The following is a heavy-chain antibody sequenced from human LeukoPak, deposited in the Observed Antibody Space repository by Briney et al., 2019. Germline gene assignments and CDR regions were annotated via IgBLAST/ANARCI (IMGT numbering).Heavy chain of an antibody. J-gene: IGHJ4*02. CDR2: IKQDGSEK. D-gene: IGHD1-26*01. V-gene: IGHV3-7*01. CDR1: GFTFSDYS. CDR3: ARDLVVGATTILGSDY. Sequence: GGSLRLSCAASGFTFSDYSMSWVRQAPGKGLEWVANIKQDGSEKYYVDSVKGRFTISRDNAKNSLYLQMNSLRAEDTAVYYCARDLVVGATTILGSDYWGQGTLVTVSS.